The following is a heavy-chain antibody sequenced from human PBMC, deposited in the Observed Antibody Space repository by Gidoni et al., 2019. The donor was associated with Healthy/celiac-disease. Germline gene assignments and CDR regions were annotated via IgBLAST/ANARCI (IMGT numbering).Heavy chain of an antibody. D-gene: IGHD2-21*01. Sequence: EVQLVESGGGLVQPGGSLKLSCAASGFTFSGSAMHWVRQASGKGLEWVGRIRSKANSYATAYAASVKGRFTISRDDSKNTAYLQMNSLKTEDTAVYYCMWYYYYGMDVWGQGTTVTVSS. CDR1: GFTFSGSA. J-gene: IGHJ6*02. CDR2: IRSKANSYAT. V-gene: IGHV3-73*02. CDR3: MWYYYYGMDV.